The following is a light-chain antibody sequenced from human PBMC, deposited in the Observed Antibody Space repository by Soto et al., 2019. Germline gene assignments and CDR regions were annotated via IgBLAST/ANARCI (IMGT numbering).Light chain of an antibody. CDR3: ETWDSNTVV. CDR1: SGHSCYI. V-gene: IGLV4-60*02. Sequence: QSVLTQSSSASASLGSSVKLTCTLSSGHSCYIIAWHQQQPGKAPRYLMKLEGSGSYNKGSGVPDRFSGSSSGADRYLTISNLQFEDEADYYCETWDSNTVVFGGGTKLTVL. CDR2: LEGSGSY. J-gene: IGLJ2*01.